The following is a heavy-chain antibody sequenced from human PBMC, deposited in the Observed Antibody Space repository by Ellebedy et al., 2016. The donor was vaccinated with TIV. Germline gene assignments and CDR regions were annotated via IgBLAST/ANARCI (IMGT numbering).Heavy chain of an antibody. CDR2: ISANGGTT. V-gene: IGHV3-23*01. D-gene: IGHD3/OR15-3a*01. J-gene: IGHJ4*02. Sequence: GESLKISCAASGFTFSTYPMNWVRQAPGKGPEWVSIISANGGTTYYADSVKGRFTISRDNSKNTLFLQMSSLRAEDTAVYFCARRSTDFAFDSWGQGTLVTVSS. CDR1: GFTFSTYP. CDR3: ARRSTDFAFDS.